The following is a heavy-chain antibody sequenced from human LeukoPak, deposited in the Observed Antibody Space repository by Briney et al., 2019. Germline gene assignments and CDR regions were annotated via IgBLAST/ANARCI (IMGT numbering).Heavy chain of an antibody. J-gene: IGHJ4*02. CDR1: GFTFGSYA. V-gene: IGHV3-23*01. CDR3: AKGDYGDYKLIDY. Sequence: GGSLRLSCAASGFTFGSYAISWVRQAPGKGLEWVSAISSSGDTTLYVDSVKGRFAISRDNSKNTLYLQMSGLRPEDTAIYYCAKGDYGDYKLIDYWGQGTLVTVPS. CDR2: ISSSGDTT. D-gene: IGHD4-17*01.